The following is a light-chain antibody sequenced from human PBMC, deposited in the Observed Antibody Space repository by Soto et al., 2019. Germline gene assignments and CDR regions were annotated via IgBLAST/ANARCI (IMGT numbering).Light chain of an antibody. CDR2: KAS. J-gene: IGKJ3*01. CDR1: QSISSF. V-gene: IGKV1-5*03. CDR3: QQSYDIPT. Sequence: IQMTQSPSTLCSSLGARVTITCRASQSISSFLAWYQQKPGKAPKLLIYKASSLESGVPSRFIGSGSGTEFTLTIRSLPPDDFASYYCQQSYDIPTFCPGTKVDIK.